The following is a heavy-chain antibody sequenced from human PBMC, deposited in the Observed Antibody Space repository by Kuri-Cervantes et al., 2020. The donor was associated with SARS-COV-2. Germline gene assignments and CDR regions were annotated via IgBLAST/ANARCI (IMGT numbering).Heavy chain of an antibody. J-gene: IGHJ5*02. D-gene: IGHD6-13*01. CDR1: GGSISSYY. V-gene: IGHV4-59*01. CDR3: ARASSWYKAWFDP. Sequence: ESLKISCTVSGGSISSYYWSWIRQPPGKGLEWIGYIYYSGSTNYNPSLKSRVTISVDTSKNQFSLKLSSVTAADTAVYYCARASSWYKAWFDPWGQGTLVTVSS. CDR2: IYYSGST.